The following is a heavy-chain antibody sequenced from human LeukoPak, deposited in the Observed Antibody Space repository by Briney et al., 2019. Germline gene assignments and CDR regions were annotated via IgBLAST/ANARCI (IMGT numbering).Heavy chain of an antibody. CDR1: GYSFITYW. D-gene: IGHD2-15*01. CDR3: ATTKGGIRYYFDY. V-gene: IGHV5-51*01. J-gene: IGHJ4*02. CDR2: IHPGDSDT. Sequence: GESLKISCNGSGYSFITYWIGWVRQMPGKGLEWMGIIHPGDSDTRYSPSFQGQVTISADKSISTAYLQWSSLKASDTAIYYCATTKGGIRYYFDYWGQGTLVTVSS.